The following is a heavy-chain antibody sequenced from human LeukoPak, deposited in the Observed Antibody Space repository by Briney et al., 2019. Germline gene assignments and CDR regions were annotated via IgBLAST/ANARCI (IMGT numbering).Heavy chain of an antibody. Sequence: GGSLRLSCAASGFTFSSYSMNWVRQAPGKGLEWVSSISSSSSYIYYADSVKGRFTTSRDNAKNSLYLQMNSLRAEDTAVYYCASGYYDYVWGSYRASNYWGQGTLVTVSS. J-gene: IGHJ4*02. CDR3: ASGYYDYVWGSYRASNY. CDR1: GFTFSSYS. CDR2: ISSSSSYI. V-gene: IGHV3-21*01. D-gene: IGHD3-16*02.